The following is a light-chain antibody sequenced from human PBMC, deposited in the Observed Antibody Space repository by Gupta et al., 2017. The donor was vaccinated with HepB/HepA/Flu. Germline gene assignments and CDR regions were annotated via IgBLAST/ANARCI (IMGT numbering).Light chain of an antibody. CDR3: QQYQLDPFN. CDR2: DAS. CDR1: GDIYKQ. V-gene: IGKV1-8*01. Sequence: ALRMTPSSSSFPASSGDSVTITRRASGDIYKQLAWYHQKPGEAPNLLMHDASTLEGGVPSRFSGSGSGTDFTLTSTSLQSEDFGTYYCQQYQLDPFNFGGGTKVDIK. J-gene: IGKJ4*01.